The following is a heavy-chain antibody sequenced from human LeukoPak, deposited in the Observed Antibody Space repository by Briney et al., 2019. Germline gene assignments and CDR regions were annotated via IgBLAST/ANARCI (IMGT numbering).Heavy chain of an antibody. V-gene: IGHV3-23*01. CDR3: AKVTAVKRYYFDY. Sequence: PGGSLRLSCAASGFTFSSYAMSWVRQAPGKGREGVSAISGRGGSTYYADSVKGRFTISRDNSKNTLYLQMNSLRAEDTAVYYCAKVTAVKRYYFDYWGQGTLVTVSS. D-gene: IGHD4-23*01. CDR2: ISGRGGST. CDR1: GFTFSSYA. J-gene: IGHJ4*02.